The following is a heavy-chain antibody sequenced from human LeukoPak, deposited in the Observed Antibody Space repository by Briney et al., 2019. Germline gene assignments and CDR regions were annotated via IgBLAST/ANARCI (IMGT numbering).Heavy chain of an antibody. V-gene: IGHV4-59*01. CDR2: IYYSGST. CDR1: GGSISNYY. J-gene: IGHJ3*02. Sequence: SETLSLTCTVSGGSISNYYWSWIRQPPGKGLEWIGYIYYSGSTNYNPSLKSRVTMSVGTSKNQFSLKLSSVTAADTAVYYCARADCSGGSCYAFDIWGQGTMVTVSS. D-gene: IGHD2-15*01. CDR3: ARADCSGGSCYAFDI.